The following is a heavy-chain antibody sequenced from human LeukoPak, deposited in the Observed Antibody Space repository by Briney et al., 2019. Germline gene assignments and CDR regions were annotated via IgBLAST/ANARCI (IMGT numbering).Heavy chain of an antibody. J-gene: IGHJ4*02. V-gene: IGHV3-30*04. CDR3: AKDLTGEADY. D-gene: IGHD3-10*01. CDR2: ISSDGSNK. CDR1: RFTFSPYA. Sequence: GGSLRLSCAASRFTFSPYALHWVRQTPGKGLEWVAVISSDGSNKYYADSVKGRFTISRDNSKNTLYLQMNSLRAEDTAVYYCAKDLTGEADYWGQGTLVTVSS.